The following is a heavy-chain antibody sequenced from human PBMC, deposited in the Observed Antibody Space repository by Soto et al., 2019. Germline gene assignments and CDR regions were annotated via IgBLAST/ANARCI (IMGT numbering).Heavy chain of an antibody. CDR1: GGTFSSYA. CDR2: IIPIFGTA. Sequence: QVQLVQSGAEVKKPGSSVKVSCKASGGTFSSYAISWVRQAPGQGLESMGGIIPIFGTANYAQKFQGRVTITADESTSIAYMELSSLRSEDTAVYYCASMTSEAAAGPGALDYWGQGTLVTVSS. CDR3: ASMTSEAAAGPGALDY. V-gene: IGHV1-69*01. D-gene: IGHD6-13*01. J-gene: IGHJ4*02.